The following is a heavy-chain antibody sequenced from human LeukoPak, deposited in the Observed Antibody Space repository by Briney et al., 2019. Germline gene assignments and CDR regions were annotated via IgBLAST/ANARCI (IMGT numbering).Heavy chain of an antibody. Sequence: PGGSLRLSCAASGFTFSSYSMNWVRQAPGKGLEWVSSISSSSDYIYYADSVKGRFAISRDNAKNSLYLQMNSLRAEDTAVYYCARALHFDWLSAFWGRGTLVTVSS. CDR2: ISSSSDYI. D-gene: IGHD3-9*01. CDR3: ARALHFDWLSAF. V-gene: IGHV3-21*01. CDR1: GFTFSSYS. J-gene: IGHJ4*02.